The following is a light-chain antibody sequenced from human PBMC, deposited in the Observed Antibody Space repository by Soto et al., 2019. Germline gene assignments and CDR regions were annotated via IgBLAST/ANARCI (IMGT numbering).Light chain of an antibody. J-gene: IGKJ1*01. CDR2: GAS. Sequence: DIVLTQSPGTLSLSPGERATFSCRASQSVNSNLAWYQQRLGQAPRLLIFGASTRATDIPPRFSGSGSGTEFTLTISSLQSEDFAVYYCQQYNNWPRTFGQGTKV. V-gene: IGKV3-15*01. CDR3: QQYNNWPRT. CDR1: QSVNSN.